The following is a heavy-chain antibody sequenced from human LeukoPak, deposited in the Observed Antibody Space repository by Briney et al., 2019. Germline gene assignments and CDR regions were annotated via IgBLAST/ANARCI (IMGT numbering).Heavy chain of an antibody. V-gene: IGHV1-46*01. CDR3: ASDTTPGVGPKRGSHGFDP. J-gene: IGHJ5*02. D-gene: IGHD1-14*01. CDR2: INPSGGST. CDR1: GYTFTSYY. Sequence: ASVKVSCKASGYTFTSYYMHWVRQAPGQGLEWMGIINPSGGSTSYAQKFQGRVTMTRDTSTSTVYMELSSLGSEDTAVYYCASDTTPGVGPKRGSHGFDPWGQGTLVTVSS.